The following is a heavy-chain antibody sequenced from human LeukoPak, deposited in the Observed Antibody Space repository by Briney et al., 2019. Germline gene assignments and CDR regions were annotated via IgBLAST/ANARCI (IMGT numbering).Heavy chain of an antibody. V-gene: IGHV3-21*01. CDR1: GFTFSSYS. CDR2: ISSSSSYI. CDR3: ARDRSGSYYFDY. D-gene: IGHD1-26*01. Sequence: PGGSLRLSCAASGFTFSSYSMNWVRQAPGKGLEWVSSISSSSSYIYYADSVKGRFTISRDNAKNSLYLQMNSLRAEDTAVYYCARDRSGSYYFDYWGQGTLVTASS. J-gene: IGHJ4*02.